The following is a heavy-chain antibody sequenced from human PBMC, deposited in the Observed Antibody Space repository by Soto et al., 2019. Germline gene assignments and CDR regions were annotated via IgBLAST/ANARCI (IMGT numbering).Heavy chain of an antibody. J-gene: IGHJ6*01. Sequence: SETLSLTCAVYGGSFSDYYWSWIRQSLGKGLKWIGEINHSGSTNYNPSLKNRFTISIDTSKNQFSLKKSSVTAANMAVYYCARAHPYRNYNYYYGMDVWGQGTTVTVSS. CDR2: INHSGST. D-gene: IGHD4-4*01. V-gene: IGHV4-34*01. CDR3: ARAHPYRNYNYYYGMDV. CDR1: GGSFSDYY.